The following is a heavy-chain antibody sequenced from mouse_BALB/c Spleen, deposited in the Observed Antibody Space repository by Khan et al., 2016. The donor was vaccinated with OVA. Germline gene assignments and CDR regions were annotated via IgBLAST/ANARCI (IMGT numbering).Heavy chain of an antibody. V-gene: IGHV1-7*01. CDR2: INPSTGYT. J-gene: IGHJ2*01. Sequence: VQLQESGAEMAKPGTSVKMSCKASGYTFTSYWMHWVKQRPGQGLEWIGNINPSTGYTEYNQKFKDKATLTADTSSSTAYMQLGSLTSEDSAVYYCARWGGPDYFDYWGQGTTLTVSS. CDR3: ARWGGPDYFDY. CDR1: GYTFTSYW.